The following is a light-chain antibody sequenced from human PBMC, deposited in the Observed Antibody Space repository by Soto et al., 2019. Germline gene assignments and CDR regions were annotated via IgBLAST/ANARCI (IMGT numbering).Light chain of an antibody. J-gene: IGLJ1*01. CDR1: SSNIGAGFD. V-gene: IGLV1-40*01. CDR3: QSYDSSLSGRYV. CDR2: GNS. Sequence: QSVLTQPPSVSGAPGQRVTISCTGSSSNIGAGFDVHWYQQLPGTAPKLLIYGNSNRPSGVPNRFSGSKSGTSASLALTGLQAEDEADYYCQSYDSSLSGRYVFGTGTKLTVL.